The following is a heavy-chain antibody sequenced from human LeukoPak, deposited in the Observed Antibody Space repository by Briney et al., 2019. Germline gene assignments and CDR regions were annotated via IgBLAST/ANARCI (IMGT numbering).Heavy chain of an antibody. J-gene: IGHJ4*02. D-gene: IGHD1-1*01. CDR2: IYYSGST. CDR1: GGSISSSSYY. V-gene: IGHV4-39*01. CDR3: ARPSPPTGTSFDY. Sequence: SETLSLTCTVSGGSISSSSYYWSWIRQPPGKGLEWIGSIYYSGSTYYNLSLKSRVTICVDTSKNQFSLKLSSVTAAGRAVYYCARPSPPTGTSFDYWGQGTLVTVSS.